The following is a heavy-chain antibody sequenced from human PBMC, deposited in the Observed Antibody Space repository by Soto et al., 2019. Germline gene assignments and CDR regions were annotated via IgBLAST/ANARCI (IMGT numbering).Heavy chain of an antibody. D-gene: IGHD2-8*01. Sequence: PSETLSLTCTVSGGSISSGDYYWSWIRQPPGKGLEWIGYVYYSGSTYYNPSLKSRVTISVDTSKNQFSLKLSSVTAADTAVYYCASSGYCTNGVCYTQFDPWGQGTLLTVSS. J-gene: IGHJ5*02. V-gene: IGHV4-30-4*01. CDR3: ASSGYCTNGVCYTQFDP. CDR1: GGSISSGDYY. CDR2: VYYSGST.